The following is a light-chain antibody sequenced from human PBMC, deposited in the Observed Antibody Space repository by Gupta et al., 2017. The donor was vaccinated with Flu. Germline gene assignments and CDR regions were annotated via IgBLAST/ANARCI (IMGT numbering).Light chain of an antibody. J-gene: IGLJ2*01. CDR3: FSEDRADNVSV. V-gene: IGLV3-10*01. CDR2: EDF. CDR1: PNDG. Sequence: PNDGAYWYQQKSGQAPQLIIYEDFKRPSGIPKRFSGSTSGTAATLTITGAQVEDETDYHCFSEDRADNVSVFGGGTTLTVL.